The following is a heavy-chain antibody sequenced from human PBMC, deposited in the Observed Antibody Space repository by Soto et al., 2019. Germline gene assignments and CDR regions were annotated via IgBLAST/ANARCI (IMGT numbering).Heavy chain of an antibody. Sequence: GASVKVSCKASGGTFSSYAISWVRQAPGQGLEWMGGIIPIFGTANYAQKFQGRVTITADKSTSTAYMELSSLRSEDTAVYYCARARGPRRPLDYWGQGTLVTVSS. CDR3: ARARGPRRPLDY. J-gene: IGHJ4*02. D-gene: IGHD5-12*01. CDR1: GGTFSSYA. V-gene: IGHV1-69*06. CDR2: IIPIFGTA.